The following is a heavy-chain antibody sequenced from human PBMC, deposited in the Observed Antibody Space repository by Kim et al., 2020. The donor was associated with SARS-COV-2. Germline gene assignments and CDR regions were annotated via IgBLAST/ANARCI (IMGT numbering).Heavy chain of an antibody. CDR2: ISNSGTTI. V-gene: IGHV3-48*03. D-gene: IGHD3-9*01. J-gene: IGHJ4*02. CDR3: ASQGSYDILTGYYRNYFDY. CDR1: GFTFNSYE. Sequence: GGSLRLSCAASGFTFNSYEMNWVRQAPGQGLEWVSYISNSGTTIYYADSVKGRFTISRDNAKNSLYLQMNSLRAEDTAVYYCASQGSYDILTGYYRNYFDYWGQGTLVTVSS.